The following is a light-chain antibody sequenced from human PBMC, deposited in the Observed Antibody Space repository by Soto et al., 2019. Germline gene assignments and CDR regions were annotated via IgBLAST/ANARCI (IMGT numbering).Light chain of an antibody. V-gene: IGKV3-15*01. CDR2: GAS. Sequence: ETVMTQSPVALSVSPGERATLSCRARQNVRKNLAWYQQKPGQAPRLLIYGASTRATGIPARFSGDGSGPEFTLTIDSLQSEDFVVYYCLQYDGWPLTFGQGTRLEIK. J-gene: IGKJ5*01. CDR1: QNVRKN. CDR3: LQYDGWPLT.